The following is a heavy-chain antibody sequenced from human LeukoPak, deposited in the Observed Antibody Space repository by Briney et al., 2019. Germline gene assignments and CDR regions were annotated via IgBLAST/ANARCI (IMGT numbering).Heavy chain of an antibody. J-gene: IGHJ5*02. CDR1: GFTFSSYW. CDR3: AKSPIIVVVTDNNWFDP. V-gene: IGHV3-30*02. D-gene: IGHD2-21*02. CDR2: IRYDGSNK. Sequence: GGSLRLSCAASGFTFSSYWMSWVRQAPGKGLEWVAFIRYDGSNKYYADSVKGRFTISRDNSKNTLYLQMNSLRAEDTAVYYCAKSPIIVVVTDNNWFDPWGQGTLVTVSS.